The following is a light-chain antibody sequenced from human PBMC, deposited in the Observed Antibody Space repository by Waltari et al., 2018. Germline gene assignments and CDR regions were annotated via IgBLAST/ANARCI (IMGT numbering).Light chain of an antibody. Sequence: EIVLTQSPGTLSLSPGERATLSCRASQTVSGSSLAWYQQIPGQPPRLLIFATSGRASGIPDRFSGSGSGTDFTLSITRLEPEDFAVYSCQQYGSSPYTFGQGTKLEIK. J-gene: IGKJ2*01. CDR1: QTVSGSS. V-gene: IGKV3-20*01. CDR2: ATS. CDR3: QQYGSSPYT.